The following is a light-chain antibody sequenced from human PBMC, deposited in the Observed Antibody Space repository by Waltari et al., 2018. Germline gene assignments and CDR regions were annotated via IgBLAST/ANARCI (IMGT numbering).Light chain of an antibody. CDR2: AAS. J-gene: IGKJ3*01. CDR1: QGISNY. Sequence: DIQMTQSPSYLSASVGDRVTTTCRASQGISNYLAWYQQKPGKVPKLLIYAASTLQSGVPSRFSGSGSGTDFTLTISSLQPEDVATYYCQKYNSAPLTFGPGTKVDIK. V-gene: IGKV1-27*01. CDR3: QKYNSAPLT.